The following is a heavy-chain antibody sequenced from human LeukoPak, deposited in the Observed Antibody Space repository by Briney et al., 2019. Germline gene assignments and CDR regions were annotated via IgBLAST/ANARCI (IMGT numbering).Heavy chain of an antibody. CDR1: GFTFSSYS. V-gene: IGHV3-21*01. CDR3: ARVAELRQWIQLSAIDY. J-gene: IGHJ4*02. D-gene: IGHD5-18*01. Sequence: KAGGSLRLSCAASGFTFSSYSMNWVRQAPGKGLEWVSSISSSSSYIYYADSVKGRFTISRDNAKNSLYLQMNSLRAEDTAVYYCARVAELRQWIQLSAIDYWGQGTLVTVSS. CDR2: ISSSSSYI.